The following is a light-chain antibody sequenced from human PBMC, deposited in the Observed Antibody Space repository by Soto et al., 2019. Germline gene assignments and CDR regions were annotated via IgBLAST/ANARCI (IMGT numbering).Light chain of an antibody. J-gene: IGLJ2*01. CDR1: SSDVGGYNY. V-gene: IGLV2-11*01. CDR3: CSYAGSYTFLV. Sequence: QSVLTQPRSVSGSPGQSVTISCTGTSSDVGGYNYVSWYQQHPGKAPKLMIYDVSKRPSGVPDRFSGSKSGNTASLTISGLQPEDEADYYCCSYAGSYTFLVFGGGTKLTVL. CDR2: DVS.